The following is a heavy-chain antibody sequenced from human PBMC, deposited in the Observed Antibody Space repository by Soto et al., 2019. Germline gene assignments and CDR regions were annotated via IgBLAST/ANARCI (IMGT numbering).Heavy chain of an antibody. J-gene: IGHJ4*02. Sequence: ASVKVSCKASGYTFTSYAMHWVRQAPGQRLEWMGWINAGNGNAGFARKFRGRINMTRNTSISTAYLELSSLRSDDSAVYFCARRKERSGPYYLDLWGQGTQVTVSS. CDR1: GYTFTSYA. V-gene: IGHV1-3*01. D-gene: IGHD6-25*01. CDR3: ARRKERSGPYYLDL. CDR2: INAGNGNA.